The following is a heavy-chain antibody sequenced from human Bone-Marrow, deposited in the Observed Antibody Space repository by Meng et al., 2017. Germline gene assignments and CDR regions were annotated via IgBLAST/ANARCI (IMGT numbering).Heavy chain of an antibody. CDR2: INPKSGDT. Sequence: HAQRVESGDEVKMRGASVKVSCKASGYPFHDYWLHGGRRAAGEGLEWMGRINPKSGDTHYAQRFQGRVTMTGDTSISPAYMELSGLRSDDTAMYYCARDEDISAAGKLFGDYWGQGTLVTVSS. CDR3: ARDEDISAAGKLFGDY. D-gene: IGHD6-13*01. J-gene: IGHJ4*02. CDR1: GYPFHDYW. V-gene: IGHV1-2*06.